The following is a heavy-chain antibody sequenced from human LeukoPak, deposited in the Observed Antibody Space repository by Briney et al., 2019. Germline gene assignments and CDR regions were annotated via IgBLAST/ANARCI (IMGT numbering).Heavy chain of an antibody. V-gene: IGHV3-7*03. Sequence: GGSLRLSCAASGFTFSSDWMSWVRQAPGKGLEWVANIKQDGSEKYYVDSVKGRFTISRDNAKNSLYLQMNSLRAEDTAVYYCAREEGWSFDYWGQGTLVTVSS. D-gene: IGHD2-15*01. CDR2: IKQDGSEK. J-gene: IGHJ4*02. CDR1: GFTFSSDW. CDR3: AREEGWSFDY.